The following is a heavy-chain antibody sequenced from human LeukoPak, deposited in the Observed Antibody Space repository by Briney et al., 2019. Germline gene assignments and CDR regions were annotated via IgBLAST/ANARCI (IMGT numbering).Heavy chain of an antibody. Sequence: SETLSLTCTVSGGSISSYYWSWIRQPPGKGLEWIGYIYYSGSTNYNPSLKSRVTISVDTSKNQFSLKLSSVTAADTAVYYCARGEGYSYVIDYWGQGTLVTVSS. CDR3: ARGEGYSYVIDY. CDR2: IYYSGST. V-gene: IGHV4-59*01. J-gene: IGHJ4*02. CDR1: GGSISSYY. D-gene: IGHD5-18*01.